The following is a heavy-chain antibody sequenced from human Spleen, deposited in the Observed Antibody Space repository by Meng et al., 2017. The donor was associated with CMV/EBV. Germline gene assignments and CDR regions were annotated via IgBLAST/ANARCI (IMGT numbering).Heavy chain of an antibody. J-gene: IGHJ4*02. CDR3: AHRSYYGSGSYYDY. D-gene: IGHD3-10*01. CDR1: GFSLSTSGVG. CDR2: IYWDDDK. V-gene: IGHV2-5*02. Sequence: QITLKESGPTLVKPXXXXTLXXTFSGFSLSTSGVGVGWIRQPPGKALEWLALIYWDDDKRYSPSLKSRLTITKDTSKNQVVLTMTNMDPVDTATYYCAHRSYYGSGSYYDYWGQGTLVTVSS.